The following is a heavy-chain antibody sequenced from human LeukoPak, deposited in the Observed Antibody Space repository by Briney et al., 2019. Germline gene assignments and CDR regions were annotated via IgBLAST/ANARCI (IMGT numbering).Heavy chain of an antibody. D-gene: IGHD5-12*01. J-gene: IGHJ3*02. Sequence: GGSLRLSCAASGFTFSSYGMSWVRQAPGKGLEWVSAISGSGGSTYYADSVKGRFTISRDNSKNTLYLQMNSLRAEDTAVYYCAKDLRGYSGYDYVSDAFDIWGQGTMVTVSS. CDR3: AKDLRGYSGYDYVSDAFDI. CDR1: GFTFSSYG. CDR2: ISGSGGST. V-gene: IGHV3-23*01.